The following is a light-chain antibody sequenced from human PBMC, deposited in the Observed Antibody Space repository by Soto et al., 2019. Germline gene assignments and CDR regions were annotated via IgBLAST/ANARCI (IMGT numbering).Light chain of an antibody. J-gene: IGKJ2*01. Sequence: DIQMTQSPSSLSASVGDRVTITCRASRSIITYLNWYQQKPGKAPNLLIYAASSLQSGVPSRFSGSGSGTDFTLTISSLQPEDFATYYCQQSFSTPPYTFGQGTKLEIK. CDR3: QQSFSTPPYT. V-gene: IGKV1-39*01. CDR2: AAS. CDR1: RSIITY.